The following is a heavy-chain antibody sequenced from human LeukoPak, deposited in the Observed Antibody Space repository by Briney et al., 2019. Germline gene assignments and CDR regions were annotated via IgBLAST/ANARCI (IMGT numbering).Heavy chain of an antibody. D-gene: IGHD6-19*01. CDR3: ARVPSSGWYTRRYYYYYMDV. J-gene: IGHJ6*03. Sequence: SETLSLTCTVSGGSISSYYWSWIRQPPGKGLEWIGYIYYSGSTNYNPSLTSRVTISVDTSKNQFSLKLSSVTAADTAVYYCARVPSSGWYTRRYYYYYMDVWGKGTTVTVSS. CDR1: GGSISSYY. V-gene: IGHV4-59*01. CDR2: IYYSGST.